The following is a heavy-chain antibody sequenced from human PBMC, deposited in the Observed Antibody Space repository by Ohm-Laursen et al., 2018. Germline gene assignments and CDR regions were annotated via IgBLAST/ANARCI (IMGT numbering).Heavy chain of an antibody. CDR3: ARNSSTWGRSVDY. D-gene: IGHD2-2*01. J-gene: IGHJ4*02. CDR1: GFTFSNYA. CDR2: ISSSGSFI. V-gene: IGHV3-11*01. Sequence: SLRLSCAASGFTFSNYAMTWIRQAPGKGLEWISFISSSGSFIYYADSVKGRFTVSRDNAKNSLFLRMNSLRAEDTAVYYCARNSSTWGRSVDYWGQGALVTVSS.